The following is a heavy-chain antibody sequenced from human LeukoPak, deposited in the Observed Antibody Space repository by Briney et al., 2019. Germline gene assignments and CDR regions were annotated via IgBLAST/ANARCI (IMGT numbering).Heavy chain of an antibody. D-gene: IGHD2-2*01. J-gene: IGHJ4*02. CDR2: ISSSSSYI. Sequence: NSGGSLRLSCAASGFTFSSYSMNWVRQAPGKGLEWVSSISSSSSYIYYADSEKGRFTISRDNAKNSLYLQMNSLRAEDTAVYYCARGGIVVVPAALDYWGQGTLVTVSS. CDR3: ARGGIVVVPAALDY. CDR1: GFTFSSYS. V-gene: IGHV3-21*01.